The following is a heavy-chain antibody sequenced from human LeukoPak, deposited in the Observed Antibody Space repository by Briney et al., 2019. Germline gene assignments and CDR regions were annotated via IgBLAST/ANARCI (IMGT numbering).Heavy chain of an antibody. CDR3: ARLLYSGSYYYGMDV. CDR2: IYPGDSDT. CDR1: GYSFTSYW. J-gene: IGHJ6*02. V-gene: IGHV5-51*01. Sequence: GESLKISCKGSGYSFTSYWIGLVRQMPGKGLEWMGIIYPGDSDTRYSPSFQGQVTISADKSISTAYLQWSSLKASDTAMYYCARLLYSGSYYYGMDVWGQGTTVTVSS. D-gene: IGHD1-26*01.